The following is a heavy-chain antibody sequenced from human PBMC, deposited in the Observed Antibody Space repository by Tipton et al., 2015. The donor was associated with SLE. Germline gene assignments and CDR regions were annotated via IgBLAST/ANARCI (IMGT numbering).Heavy chain of an antibody. CDR2: IYYSGGT. CDR1: GGSISSYY. CDR3: AGGELAIC. Sequence: TLSLTCTVSGGSISSYYWSWIRQPPGKGLEWIGYIYYSGGTNYNPSLKSRVTISVDTSKNQFSPKLSSVTAADTAVYYCAGGELAICWGQGTLVTASS. D-gene: IGHD1-7*01. V-gene: IGHV4-59*08. J-gene: IGHJ4*02.